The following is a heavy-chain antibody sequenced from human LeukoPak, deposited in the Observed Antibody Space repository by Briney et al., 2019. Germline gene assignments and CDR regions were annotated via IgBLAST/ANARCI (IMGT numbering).Heavy chain of an antibody. V-gene: IGHV3-15*01. Sequence: GGALMLGCGASGFTFINAWMAWVRQAPGKGLEWVGHIKKKSDGGTIDYAAPVKGRFFISRDDSKNTLYPHMNSLKTDDTAVYYCTTVHLWLAQALGYWGQGTLVTVSS. CDR3: TTVHLWLAQALGY. CDR2: IKKKSDGGTI. CDR1: GFTFINAW. J-gene: IGHJ4*02. D-gene: IGHD6-19*01.